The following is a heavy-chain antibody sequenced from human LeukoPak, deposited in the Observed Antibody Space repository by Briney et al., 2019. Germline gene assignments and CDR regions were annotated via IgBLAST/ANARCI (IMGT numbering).Heavy chain of an antibody. Sequence: SETLSLTCAVSGYSISSGYYWAWIRQSPGKGLEWIGSIHHSGITYYNPSLKSRLTISIDTSKNQFALKLSSVTAADTAVYYCARHEIVVVTIYYFDYWGQGTLVTVSS. CDR2: IHHSGIT. V-gene: IGHV4-38-2*01. D-gene: IGHD3-22*01. CDR3: ARHEIVVVTIYYFDY. J-gene: IGHJ4*02. CDR1: GYSISSGYY.